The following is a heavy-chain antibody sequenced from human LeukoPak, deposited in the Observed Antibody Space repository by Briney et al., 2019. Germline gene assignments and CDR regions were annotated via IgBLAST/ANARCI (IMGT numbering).Heavy chain of an antibody. V-gene: IGHV1-2*02. CDR1: GYTFTGYY. J-gene: IGHJ4*02. CDR2: INPNSGGT. Sequence: ASVKVSCTASGYTFTGYYIHWVRQAPGQGLEWMGWINPNSGGTKYAQKFQGRVTMTSDTSINTAYMELSWLRSDDTALYYCARLRNGNRDFDYWGQGTLVTVSS. CDR3: ARLRNGNRDFDY. D-gene: IGHD1/OR15-1a*01.